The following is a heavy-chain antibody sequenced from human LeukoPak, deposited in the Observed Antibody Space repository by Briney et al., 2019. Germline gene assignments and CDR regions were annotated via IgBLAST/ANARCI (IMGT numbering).Heavy chain of an antibody. CDR1: GFTFSSYA. D-gene: IGHD3-9*01. V-gene: IGHV3-23*01. CDR2: ISGSGGNT. J-gene: IGHJ4*02. CDR3: ARDLFNYYDILTGRHSAIDY. Sequence: GGSLRLSCAASGFTFSSYAMSWVRQAPGKGLEWVSGISGSGGNTYYADSVKGRFTISRDNAKNSLYLQMNSLRAEDTAVYYCARDLFNYYDILTGRHSAIDYWGQGTLVTVSS.